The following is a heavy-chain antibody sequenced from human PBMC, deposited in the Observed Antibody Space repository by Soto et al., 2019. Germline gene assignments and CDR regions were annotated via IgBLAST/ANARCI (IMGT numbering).Heavy chain of an antibody. J-gene: IGHJ6*02. CDR3: ARDFKSYYYDSSGYSNHYGMDV. Sequence: ASVKVSCKASGYTFTGYYMHWVRQAPGQGLEWMGWINPNSGGTNYAQKFQGSVTMTRDTSISTAYMELSRLRSDDTAVYYCARDFKSYYYDSSGYSNHYGMDVWGQGTTVTVSS. V-gene: IGHV1-2*04. D-gene: IGHD3-22*01. CDR1: GYTFTGYY. CDR2: INPNSGGT.